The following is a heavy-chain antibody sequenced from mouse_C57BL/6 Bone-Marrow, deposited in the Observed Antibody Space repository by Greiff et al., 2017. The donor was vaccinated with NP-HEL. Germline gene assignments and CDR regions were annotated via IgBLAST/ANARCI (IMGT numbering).Heavy chain of an antibody. CDR2: IRSKSSNYAT. Sequence: EVKLVESGGGLVQPKGSLKLSCAASGFTFNTYAMHWVRQAPGKGLEWVARIRSKSSNYATYYADSVKDRFTISRDDPQIMLYLQMNNLKTKDPAMYYCVGDDCGSSYAWFAYWGQGTLVTVSA. D-gene: IGHD1-1*01. J-gene: IGHJ3*01. V-gene: IGHV10-3*01. CDR1: GFTFNTYA. CDR3: VGDDCGSSYAWFAY.